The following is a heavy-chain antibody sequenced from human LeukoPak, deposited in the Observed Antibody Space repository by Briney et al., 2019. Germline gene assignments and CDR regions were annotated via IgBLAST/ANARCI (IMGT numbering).Heavy chain of an antibody. CDR1: GFTCSSYW. CDR3: ARDGWWFGEFFDY. J-gene: IGHJ4*02. CDR2: IKQDGSEK. V-gene: IGHV3-7*01. Sequence: GGSLRLSCAASGFTCSSYWMSWVRQAPGKGLEWVANIKQDGSEKHYVDSVKGRFTISRDNAKNTLYLQMNSLRAEDTAVYHCARDGWWFGEFFDYWGQGTLVTVSS. D-gene: IGHD3-10*01.